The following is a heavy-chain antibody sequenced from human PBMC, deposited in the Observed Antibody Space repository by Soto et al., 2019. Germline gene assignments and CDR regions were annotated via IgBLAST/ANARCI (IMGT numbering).Heavy chain of an antibody. J-gene: IGHJ4*02. Sequence: ASVKVSCKASGYTFTSYGISWVRQAPGQGLEWMGWISAYNGNTNYAQKLQGRVTMTTDTSTSTAYMELRSLRSDDTAVYYCARDMVGNIVATKGEIGPNWGQGTLVTVSS. CDR2: ISAYNGNT. CDR3: ARDMVGNIVATKGEIGPN. CDR1: GYTFTSYG. D-gene: IGHD5-12*01. V-gene: IGHV1-18*01.